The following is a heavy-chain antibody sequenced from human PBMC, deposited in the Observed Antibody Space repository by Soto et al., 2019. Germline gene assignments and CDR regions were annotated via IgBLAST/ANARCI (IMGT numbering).Heavy chain of an antibody. CDR2: IYYSGST. CDR1: GGSISSGGYY. V-gene: IGHV4-31*03. J-gene: IGHJ6*02. CDR3: ARDGGSSTRYGMDV. Sequence: QVQLQESGPGLVKPSQTLSLTCTVSGGSISSGGYYWSWIRQHPGKSLEWIGYIYYSGSTYYNPSLKSRVTISVDTSKNQFSLKLSSVTAADTAVYYCARDGGSSTRYGMDVWGQGTTVTVSS. D-gene: IGHD2-15*01.